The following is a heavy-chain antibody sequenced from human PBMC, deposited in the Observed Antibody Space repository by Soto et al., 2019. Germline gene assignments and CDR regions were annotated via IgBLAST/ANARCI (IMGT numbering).Heavy chain of an antibody. CDR2: IYYSGST. CDR3: ARGWTTVTTFGY. J-gene: IGHJ4*02. Sequence: QVQLQESGPGLVKPSQTLSLTCTVSGGSISRGDYYWSWFRQPPGKGLEWIGYIYYSGSTYYNPSLRSRVTISVDTSQNQFSLKLSSVTAADTAVYYCARGWTTVTTFGYWGQGTLGTVSS. D-gene: IGHD4-17*01. V-gene: IGHV4-30-4*01. CDR1: GGSISRGDYY.